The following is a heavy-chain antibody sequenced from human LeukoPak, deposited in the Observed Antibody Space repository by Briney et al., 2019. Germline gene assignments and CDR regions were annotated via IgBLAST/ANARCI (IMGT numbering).Heavy chain of an antibody. Sequence: GGSLRLSCAASGFTFSSYWMSWVRQAPGKGLEWVANIKQDGSEKYYVDSVKGRFTISRDNAKNSLYLQMNSLRAEDTAVYYCARDVNKLKSMVRGAIDYWGQGTLVTVSS. J-gene: IGHJ4*02. D-gene: IGHD3-10*01. CDR1: GFTFSSYW. V-gene: IGHV3-7*01. CDR2: IKQDGSEK. CDR3: ARDVNKLKSMVRGAIDY.